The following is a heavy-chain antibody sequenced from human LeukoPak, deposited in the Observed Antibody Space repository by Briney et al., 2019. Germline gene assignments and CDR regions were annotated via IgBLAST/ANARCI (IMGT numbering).Heavy chain of an antibody. CDR3: AKARVAAAGTGAFDV. CDR1: GFTFSSYG. CDR2: ISATDGSA. Sequence: GGSLRLSCAASGFTFSSYGMTWVRQAPGKGLEWVSGISATDGSAKYAESVRGRFTISRDNAKNSLYLQMNSLRDEDTAVYFCAKARVAAAGTGAFDVWGQGTMVTVSS. J-gene: IGHJ3*01. V-gene: IGHV3-23*01. D-gene: IGHD6-13*01.